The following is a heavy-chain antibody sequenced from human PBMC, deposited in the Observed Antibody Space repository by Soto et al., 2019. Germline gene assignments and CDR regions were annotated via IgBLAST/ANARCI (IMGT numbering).Heavy chain of an antibody. D-gene: IGHD7-27*01. CDR1: GFSFSISP. V-gene: IGHV3-30-3*01. Sequence: GGSLRLSCAASGFSFSISPMHWVRQAPGKGPEWVALISYDGTNKFYADSVKGRFTISRDNSKSTLYLQVDSLRPEDAAVYYCARDPKTSGGQHWAFDYFDSWGQGTLVTV. CDR2: ISYDGTNK. J-gene: IGHJ4*02. CDR3: ARDPKTSGGQHWAFDYFDS.